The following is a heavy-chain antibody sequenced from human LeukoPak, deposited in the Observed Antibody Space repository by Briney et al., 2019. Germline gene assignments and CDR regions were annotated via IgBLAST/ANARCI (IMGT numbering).Heavy chain of an antibody. D-gene: IGHD6-13*01. V-gene: IGHV4-34*01. CDR1: GGSFSGYY. J-gene: IGHJ1*01. CDR2: INHSGST. CDR3: ARDGVAAAVVFQH. Sequence: SETLSLTCAVYGGSFSGYYWSWIRQPPGKGLEWIGEINHSGSTNYNPSLKSRVTISVDTSKNQFSLKLSSVAAADTAVYYCARDGVAAAVVFQHWGQGTLVTVSS.